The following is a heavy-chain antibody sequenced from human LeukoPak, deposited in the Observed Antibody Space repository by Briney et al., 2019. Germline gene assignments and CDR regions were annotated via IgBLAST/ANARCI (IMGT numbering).Heavy chain of an antibody. CDR3: ARDRAPPTSWYFDL. CDR1: GFTFSTYG. J-gene: IGHJ2*01. V-gene: IGHV3-30*02. Sequence: PGGSLRLSCAASGFTFSTYGMHWVRQAPGKGLEWVAFIRYDGSNKYYADSVKGRFTISRDTSKNTLYLQMNSLRAEDTAVYYCARDRAPPTSWYFDLWGRGTLVTVSS. CDR2: IRYDGSNK. D-gene: IGHD3-10*01.